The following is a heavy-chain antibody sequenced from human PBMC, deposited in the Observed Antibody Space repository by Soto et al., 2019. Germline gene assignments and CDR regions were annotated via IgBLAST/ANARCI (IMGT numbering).Heavy chain of an antibody. Sequence: SETLSLTCTVSGGSISSGGYYWSWIRQHPGKGLEWIGYIYYSGSTYYNPSLKSRVTISVDTSKNQFSLKLSSVTAADTAVYYCARDYYGSGSRWFDPWGQGTLVTVSS. V-gene: IGHV4-31*03. CDR2: IYYSGST. D-gene: IGHD3-10*01. J-gene: IGHJ5*02. CDR3: ARDYYGSGSRWFDP. CDR1: GGSISSGGYY.